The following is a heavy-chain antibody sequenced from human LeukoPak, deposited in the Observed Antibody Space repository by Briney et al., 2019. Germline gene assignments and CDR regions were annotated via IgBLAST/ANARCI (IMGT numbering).Heavy chain of an antibody. CDR2: ISYDGSNK. J-gene: IGHJ3*02. CDR3: AKDHGGIAI. V-gene: IGHV3-30*18. CDR1: GFTFSSYG. Sequence: GRSLRLSCAASGFTFSSYGMHWVRQAPGKGLEWVAVISYDGSNKYYADSVKGRFTISRDNSKNTLYLQMNSLRAEDTAVYYCAKDHGGIAIWGQGTMVTVSS. D-gene: IGHD6-13*01.